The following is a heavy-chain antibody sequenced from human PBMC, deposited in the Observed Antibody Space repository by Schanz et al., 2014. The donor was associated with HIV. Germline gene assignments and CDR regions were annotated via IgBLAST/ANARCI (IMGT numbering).Heavy chain of an antibody. V-gene: IGHV1-2*02. D-gene: IGHD5-12*01. CDR2: IKPNSGET. CDR3: TRSRYELHWLDL. CDR1: GYTFIDYF. Sequence: QVQLVQSGAEVKKPGASVKVSCKASGYTFIDYFMHWGRQAPGQGLEWMGWIKPNSGETKFARKFQGRVTMTRDTSINTAYMELRRLTYDDTAVYFCTRSRYELHWLDLWGQGTLVTVSS. J-gene: IGHJ5*02.